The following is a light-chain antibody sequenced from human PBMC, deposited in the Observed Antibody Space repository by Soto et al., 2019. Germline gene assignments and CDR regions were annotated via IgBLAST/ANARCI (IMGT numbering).Light chain of an antibody. CDR1: GRDIGAYDY. CDR3: SSYTTSYFYV. Sequence: QSVLTQPASVSGSPGQSITISCTGSGRDIGAYDYVSWYQQHPGKAPKLIIYGVKNRLSGVSNRFSASKSAFTASLTISGLQTEDEADYYCSSYTTSYFYVFGPGTKLTVL. CDR2: GVK. J-gene: IGLJ1*01. V-gene: IGLV2-14*01.